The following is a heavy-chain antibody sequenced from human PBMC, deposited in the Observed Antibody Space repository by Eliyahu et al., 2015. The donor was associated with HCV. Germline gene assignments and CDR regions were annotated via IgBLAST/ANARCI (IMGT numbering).Heavy chain of an antibody. D-gene: IGHD1-26*01. J-gene: IGHJ4*02. CDR1: GYTLTELS. CDR3: ATSRFGALFDY. V-gene: IGHV1-24*01. Sequence: QVQVVQSGAEVKKPGASVKVSXKVSGYTLTELSIXWVRQAPGKGLEWMGGFDPEDGETIYAQKFRDRVTMTEDTSTDTTYMELRSLRSEDTAVYYCATSRFGALFDYWGQGTLVTVSS. CDR2: FDPEDGET.